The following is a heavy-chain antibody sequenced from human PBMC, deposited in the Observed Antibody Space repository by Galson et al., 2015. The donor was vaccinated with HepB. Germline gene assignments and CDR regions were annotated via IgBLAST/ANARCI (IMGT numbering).Heavy chain of an antibody. CDR2: ISAYNGNT. J-gene: IGHJ4*02. CDR1: GYTFTNYG. D-gene: IGHD3-10*01. Sequence: SVKVSCKASGYTFTNYGISWVRQAPGQGLEWMGWISAYNGNTNYAQKFQGRVTMTTDTSTSTAYMELRSLRSDDTAVYYCARWFGEYGRYYFDYWGQGTLVTVSS. CDR3: ARWFGEYGRYYFDY. V-gene: IGHV1-18*04.